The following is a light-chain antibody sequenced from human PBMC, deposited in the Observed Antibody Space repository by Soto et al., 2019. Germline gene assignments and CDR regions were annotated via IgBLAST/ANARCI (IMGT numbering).Light chain of an antibody. CDR1: QSVRSNY. CDR2: GAS. J-gene: IGKJ2*01. V-gene: IGKV3-20*01. CDR3: QHYGSSPYT. Sequence: EIVLTQSPGTLSLSPGERATLSCRASQSVRSNYLAWYQQKPDQAPRLLIYGASSRATAIPDRFSGSGSGTPFTLTISSLEPEDFAVYYCQHYGSSPYTFGQGTTLEIK.